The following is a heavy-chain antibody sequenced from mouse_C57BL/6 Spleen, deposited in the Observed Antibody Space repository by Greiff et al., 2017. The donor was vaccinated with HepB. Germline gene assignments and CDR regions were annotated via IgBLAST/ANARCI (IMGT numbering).Heavy chain of an antibody. CDR2: IDPEDGET. J-gene: IGHJ4*01. V-gene: IGHV14-2*01. Sequence: VQLQQSGAELVKPGASVKLSCTASGFNIKDYYMHWVKQRTEQGLEWIGRIDPEDGETKYVPKFQGKATITADTSSNTAYLQLSSLTSEDTAVYYCATSSRPDYYGSSYVAMDYWGQGTSVTVSS. CDR3: ATSSRPDYYGSSYVAMDY. CDR1: GFNIKDYY. D-gene: IGHD1-1*01.